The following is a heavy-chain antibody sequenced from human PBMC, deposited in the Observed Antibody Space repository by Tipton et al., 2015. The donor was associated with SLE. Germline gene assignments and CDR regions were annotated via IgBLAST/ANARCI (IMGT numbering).Heavy chain of an antibody. D-gene: IGHD3-16*01. Sequence: LRLSCTVSGGSVSTYYWSWIRQPPGKGLEWIGYIYYSGSTNYNPSLKSRVTISVDTSKNQFSLKLSSVTAADTAVYYCARRSGGWGEFDYWGQGTLATVSS. CDR1: GGSVSTYY. V-gene: IGHV4-59*08. J-gene: IGHJ4*02. CDR2: IYYSGST. CDR3: ARRSGGWGEFDY.